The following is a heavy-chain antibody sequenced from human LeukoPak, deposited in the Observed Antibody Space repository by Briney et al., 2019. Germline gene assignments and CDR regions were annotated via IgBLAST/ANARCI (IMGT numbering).Heavy chain of an antibody. J-gene: IGHJ4*02. Sequence: SETPSLTCTVSGGSVSSGSYYWSWIRQPPGKGLEWIGYIYYSGSTNYNPSLKSRVTISVDTSKNQFSLKLSSVTAADTAVYYCARDLYGSGSYSHRDWGQGTLVTVSS. V-gene: IGHV4-61*01. CDR3: ARDLYGSGSYSHRD. CDR2: IYYSGST. CDR1: GGSVSSGSYY. D-gene: IGHD3-10*01.